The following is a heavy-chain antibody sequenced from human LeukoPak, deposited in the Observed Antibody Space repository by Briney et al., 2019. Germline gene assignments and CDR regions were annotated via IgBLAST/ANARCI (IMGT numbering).Heavy chain of an antibody. CDR2: INHSGST. CDR3: ARGSSWGYVWGSYRRPLFFDY. J-gene: IGHJ4*02. D-gene: IGHD3-16*02. CDR1: GGSFSGYY. Sequence: SETLSLTCAVYGGSFSGYYWSWIRQPPGKGLEWIGEINHSGSTNYNPSLKSRVTISVDTSKNQFSLKLSSVTAADTAVYYCARGSSWGYVWGSYRRPLFFDYWGRGTLVTVSS. V-gene: IGHV4-34*01.